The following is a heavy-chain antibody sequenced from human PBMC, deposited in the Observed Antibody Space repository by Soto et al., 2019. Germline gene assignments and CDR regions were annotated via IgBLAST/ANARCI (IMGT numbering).Heavy chain of an antibody. CDR3: ARERPDGARLDP. CDR2: IYYSGST. V-gene: IGHV4-30-4*01. J-gene: IGHJ5*02. CDR1: GGSICSGDNY. Sequence: PSETLSLTCTVSGGSICSGDNYWSWIRQPPGKGLEWIGYIYYSGSTYYNPSLKSRVTISVDTSKNQFSLKLSSVTAADTAVYYCARERPDGARLDPWGQGTLVTVSS. D-gene: IGHD6-6*01.